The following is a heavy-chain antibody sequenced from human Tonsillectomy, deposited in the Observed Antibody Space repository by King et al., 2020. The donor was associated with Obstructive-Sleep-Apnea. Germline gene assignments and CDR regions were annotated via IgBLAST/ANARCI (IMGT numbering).Heavy chain of an antibody. Sequence: VQLVESGAEVKKPGSSVKVSCKASVGTFSSYAISWLRQAPGQGLEWMGGIIPIFGTANYAQKFQGRVTITADASTSTAYMELSSLRSEDTAVYYCAREGYCRGGSCRNYYYYGVDVWGQGTTVTVSS. CDR2: IIPIFGTA. V-gene: IGHV1-69*01. CDR1: VGTFSSYA. J-gene: IGHJ6*02. CDR3: AREGYCRGGSCRNYYYYGVDV. D-gene: IGHD2-15*01.